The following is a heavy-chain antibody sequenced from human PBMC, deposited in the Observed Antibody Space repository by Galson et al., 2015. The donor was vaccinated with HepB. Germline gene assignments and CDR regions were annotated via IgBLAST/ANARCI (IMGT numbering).Heavy chain of an antibody. D-gene: IGHD2-2*01. Sequence: SVKVSCKVSGYTLTELSMHWVRQAPGKGLEWMGGFDPEDGETIYAQKFQGRVTMTEDTSTDTAYMELSSLRSEGTAVYYCATGHCSSTSCPGLYYYYGMDVWGQGTTVTVSS. CDR2: FDPEDGET. CDR3: ATGHCSSTSCPGLYYYYGMDV. V-gene: IGHV1-24*01. CDR1: GYTLTELS. J-gene: IGHJ6*02.